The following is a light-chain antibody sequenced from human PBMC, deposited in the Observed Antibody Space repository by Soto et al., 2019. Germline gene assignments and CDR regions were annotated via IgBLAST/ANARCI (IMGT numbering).Light chain of an antibody. V-gene: IGLV2-14*01. CDR1: SSDVGAYNY. J-gene: IGLJ1*01. CDR2: EVN. Sequence: QSVLTQPASVSGSPGQSITISCTGTSSDVGAYNYVSWYQQHPGKAPKLMIYEVNYRPSGVSNRFSDSKSGTTASLTISGLQAEDEADYYCSSYASTSTAVFGTGTKVTVL. CDR3: SSYASTSTAV.